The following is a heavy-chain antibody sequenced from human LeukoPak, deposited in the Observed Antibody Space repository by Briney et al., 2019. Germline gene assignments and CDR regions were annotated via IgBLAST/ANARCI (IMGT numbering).Heavy chain of an antibody. Sequence: SQTLSLTCAISGDSVSSNTAAWNWIRQSPSRGLEWLGRTYYRSKWYNNYAVSVKSRISINPDTSKNQFSLQLKSVTPEDTAVYYWAREQTGDQNFDYWGQGTLVTVSS. CDR3: AREQTGDQNFDY. CDR2: TYYRSKWYN. D-gene: IGHD7-27*01. V-gene: IGHV6-1*01. CDR1: GDSVSSNTAA. J-gene: IGHJ4*02.